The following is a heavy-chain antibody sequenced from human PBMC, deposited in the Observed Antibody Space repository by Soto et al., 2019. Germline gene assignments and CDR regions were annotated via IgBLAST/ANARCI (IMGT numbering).Heavy chain of an antibody. CDR2: SIPVFGIV. J-gene: IGHJ6*02. Sequence: QVHLLLQSGAEVKKPGSSVKVSCKASGGNPSNSAISWVRQAPGQGLEWMGGSIPVFGIVSYAQNFQGRVTITADESTSSAYMGLSSVRSEDTVVYFCAGGRIVVGGSSGYYGMDVWVQGITVTVSS. V-gene: IGHV1-69*01. CDR1: GGNPSNSA. CDR3: AGGRIVVGGSSGYYGMDV. D-gene: IGHD3-22*01.